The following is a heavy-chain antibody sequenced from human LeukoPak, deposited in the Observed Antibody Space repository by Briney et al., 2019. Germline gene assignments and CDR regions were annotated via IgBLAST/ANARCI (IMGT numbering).Heavy chain of an antibody. CDR2: IYHSGST. Sequence: PSETLSLTCAVSSYSISSGYYWGWIRPPPGKGLEWIGSIYHSGSTYYNPSLKSRVTISVDTSKNQFSLTLSSVTAADTAVYYCARREDGNFDIWGQGTMVTVSS. D-gene: IGHD4-23*01. CDR3: ARREDGNFDI. V-gene: IGHV4-38-2*01. J-gene: IGHJ3*02. CDR1: SYSISSGYY.